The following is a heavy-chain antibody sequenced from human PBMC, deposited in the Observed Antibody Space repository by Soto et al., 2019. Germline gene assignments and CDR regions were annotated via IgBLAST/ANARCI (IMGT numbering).Heavy chain of an antibody. CDR3: ARGAPYYDILTGYYDY. CDR2: INHSGST. CDR1: GGSFSGYY. D-gene: IGHD3-9*01. V-gene: IGHV4-34*01. J-gene: IGHJ4*02. Sequence: SETLSLTCAVYGGSFSGYYWSWIRQPPGKGLEWIGEINHSGSTNYNPSLKSRVTISVDTSKNQFSLKLSSVTAADTAVYYCARGAPYYDILTGYYDYWGQGTLVTVSS.